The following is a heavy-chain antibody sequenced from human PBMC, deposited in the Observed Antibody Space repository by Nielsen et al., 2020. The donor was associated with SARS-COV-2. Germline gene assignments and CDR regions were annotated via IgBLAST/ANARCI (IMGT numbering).Heavy chain of an antibody. D-gene: IGHD4-17*01. Sequence: SETLSLTCALSGASVSSSSAAWNWIRQSPSRGLEWMGRTYYRSKWYNDYAVSVKSRITISPDTSKNQFSLHLNSVTPEDTAVYYCARARGAYGDYYYYYYTDVWGKGTTVTVSS. V-gene: IGHV6-1*01. CDR2: TYYRSKWYN. J-gene: IGHJ6*03. CDR3: ARARGAYGDYYYYYYTDV. CDR1: GASVSSSSAA.